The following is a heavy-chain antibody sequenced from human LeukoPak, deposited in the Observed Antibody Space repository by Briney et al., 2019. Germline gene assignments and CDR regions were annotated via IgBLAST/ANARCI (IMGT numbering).Heavy chain of an antibody. CDR1: GFTFSMHS. Sequence: PGGSLRLSCAASGFTFSMHSMNWVRQAPGKGLEWVSCISSGRTTFYADSVKGRFTISRDSAKNSLYLQMNSLRVEDTAVYYCAKMPLGGTDPWGQGTLVTVSS. V-gene: IGHV3-48*01. J-gene: IGHJ5*02. CDR3: AKMPLGGTDP. D-gene: IGHD3-16*01. CDR2: ISSGRTT.